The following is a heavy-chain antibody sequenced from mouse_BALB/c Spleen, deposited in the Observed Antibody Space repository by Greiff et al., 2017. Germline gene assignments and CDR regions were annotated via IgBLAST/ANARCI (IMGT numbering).Heavy chain of an antibody. D-gene: IGHD2-1*01. V-gene: IGHV5-4*02. CDR2: ISDGGSYT. CDR3: AREDYGNAMDY. Sequence: DVMLVESGGGLVKPGGSLKLSCAASGFTFSDYYMYWVRQTPEKRLEWVATISDGGSYTYYPDSVKGRFTISRDNAKNNLYLQMSSLKSEDTAMYYCAREDYGNAMDYWGQGTSVTVSS. J-gene: IGHJ4*01. CDR1: GFTFSDYY.